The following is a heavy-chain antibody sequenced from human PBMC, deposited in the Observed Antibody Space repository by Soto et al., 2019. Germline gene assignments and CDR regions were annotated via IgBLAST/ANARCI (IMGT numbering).Heavy chain of an antibody. V-gene: IGHV5-51*01. CDR2: IYPGDSDT. D-gene: IGHD3-3*01. Sequence: GASLKISCQGSGYSFTSYWIGWVRQMPGKGLEWMGIIYPGDSDTRYSASFQGQVAFSADKSISTAYLQWSGLKASDTAMYYCARRGYDFWGGGNWSEPWGQPPLVNVAS. CDR1: GYSFTSYW. CDR3: ARRGYDFWGGGNWSEP. J-gene: IGHJ5*02.